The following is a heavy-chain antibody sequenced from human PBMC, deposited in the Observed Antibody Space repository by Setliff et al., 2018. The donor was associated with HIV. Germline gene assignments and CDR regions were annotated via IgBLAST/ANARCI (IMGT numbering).Heavy chain of an antibody. Sequence: PGGSLRLSCTASGFTFGDYAMRWVRQAPGKGLEWVGCIRSKAYGGTTDYSAPVKGRFSILRDDSKSTLYLQMNSLKTEDTAVYFCTTPMRYDSAASRTWGQGTLVTVSS. D-gene: IGHD3-22*01. J-gene: IGHJ5*02. V-gene: IGHV3-49*04. CDR1: GFTFGDYA. CDR3: TTPMRYDSAASRT. CDR2: IRSKAYGGTT.